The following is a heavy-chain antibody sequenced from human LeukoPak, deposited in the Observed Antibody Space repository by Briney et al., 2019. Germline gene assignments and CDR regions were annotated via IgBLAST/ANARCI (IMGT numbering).Heavy chain of an antibody. CDR3: ARYIVATIEGYYFDY. Sequence: PSQTLSLTCAVSGGSISSGGYSWSWIRQPPGKGLEWIGYIYHSGSTYYNPSLKSRVTISVDRSKNQFSLTLSSVTAADTAVYYCARYIVATIEGYYFDYWGQGTLVTVSS. CDR1: GGSISSGGYS. CDR2: IYHSGST. V-gene: IGHV4-30-2*01. D-gene: IGHD5-12*01. J-gene: IGHJ4*02.